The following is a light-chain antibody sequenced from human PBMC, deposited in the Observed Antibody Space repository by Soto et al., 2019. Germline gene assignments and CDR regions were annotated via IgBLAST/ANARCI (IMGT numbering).Light chain of an antibody. CDR3: CSYAGSYTFV. CDR2: DVS. J-gene: IGLJ2*01. Sequence: QSALTQPRSVSGSPGQSVTISCTGTSSDVGGYNHVSWYQQHPGKAPKLMIYDVSKRPSGVPDRFSGSKSGNTASLTISGLQAEDEADYYCCSYAGSYTFVFGGGTKLTVL. V-gene: IGLV2-11*01. CDR1: SSDVGGYNH.